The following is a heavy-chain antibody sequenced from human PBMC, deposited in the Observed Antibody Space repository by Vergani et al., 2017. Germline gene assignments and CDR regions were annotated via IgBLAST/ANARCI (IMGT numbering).Heavy chain of an antibody. CDR2: ISSSGNA. CDR3: ARRSGGYYSGGKVHPLRTAFDV. Sequence: QVQLQASGPGRVKPSQTLSLTCTMSGGSISAGYYFWSWIRQPAGKGLEWLGHISSSGNASHSPSLKTRVPMSVDTSKNHFFLTVTSVTAADTAIYFCARRSGGYYSGGKVHPLRTAFDVWGHGTVVTVSS. V-gene: IGHV4-61*02. D-gene: IGHD2-15*01. J-gene: IGHJ3*01. CDR1: GGSISAGYYF.